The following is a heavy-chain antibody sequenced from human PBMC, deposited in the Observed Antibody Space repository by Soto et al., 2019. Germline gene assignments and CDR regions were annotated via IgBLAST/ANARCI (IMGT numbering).Heavy chain of an antibody. CDR2: IYYSGST. Sequence: SETLSLTCTVSGGSISGYYWSWIRQPPGKGLGWIGYIYYSGSTNYNPSLKSRVTISVDTSKNQFSLKLSSVTAADTAVYYCARILWDSSGWYIDYWGQGTLVTVSS. CDR1: GGSISGYY. D-gene: IGHD6-19*01. J-gene: IGHJ4*02. CDR3: ARILWDSSGWYIDY. V-gene: IGHV4-59*01.